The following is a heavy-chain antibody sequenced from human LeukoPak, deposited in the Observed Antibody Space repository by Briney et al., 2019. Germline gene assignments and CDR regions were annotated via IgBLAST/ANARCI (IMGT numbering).Heavy chain of an antibody. D-gene: IGHD3-10*01. CDR1: GGTFISYA. Sequence: SVKVSCKASGGTFISYAISWVRQAPGQGLEWMGGIIPIFGTANYAQKFQGRVTITADESTSTAYMELSSLRSEDTAVYYCARLITMVRGVIISQDAFDIWGQGTMVTASS. V-gene: IGHV1-69*01. CDR2: IIPIFGTA. J-gene: IGHJ3*02. CDR3: ARLITMVRGVIISQDAFDI.